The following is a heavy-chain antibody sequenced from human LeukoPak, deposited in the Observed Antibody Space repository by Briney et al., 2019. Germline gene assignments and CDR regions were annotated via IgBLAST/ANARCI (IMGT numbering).Heavy chain of an antibody. J-gene: IGHJ4*02. Sequence: GSLRLSCAASGFTFSSYAMHWVRQAPGKGLEWVAVISYDGSNKYYADSVKGRFTISRDNSKNTLYLQMKSLRAEDTAVYYCARDRALRVNALDYWGQGTLVTVSS. CDR2: ISYDGSNK. CDR3: ARDRALRVNALDY. CDR1: GFTFSSYA. V-gene: IGHV3-30-3*01. D-gene: IGHD3-10*01.